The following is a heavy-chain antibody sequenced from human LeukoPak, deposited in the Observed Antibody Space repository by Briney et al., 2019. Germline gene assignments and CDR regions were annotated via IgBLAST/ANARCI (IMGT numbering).Heavy chain of an antibody. J-gene: IGHJ4*02. CDR1: GFTFSSYS. CDR2: ISSSSSYI. Sequence: GGSLRLSCAASGFTFSSYSMNWVRQAPGKGLEWVSSISSSSSYIYYADSVKGRSTISRDNAKNSLYLQMNSLRAEDTAVYYCAIGSYYYDSSGYYSPFDYWGQGTLVTVSS. V-gene: IGHV3-21*01. CDR3: AIGSYYYDSSGYYSPFDY. D-gene: IGHD3-22*01.